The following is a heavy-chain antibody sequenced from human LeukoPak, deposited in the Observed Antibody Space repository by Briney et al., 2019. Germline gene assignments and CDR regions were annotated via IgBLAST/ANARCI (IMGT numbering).Heavy chain of an antibody. V-gene: IGHV3-49*04. CDR2: IRSKAYGGTT. J-gene: IGHJ6*02. CDR1: GFTFGDYA. CDR3: TREPQLWLGNYGMDV. Sequence: PGGSLRLSCTASGFTFGDYARSWVRQAPGKGLEWVGFIRSKAYGGTTEYAASVKGRFTISRDDSKSIAYLQMNSLKTEDTAVYYCTREPQLWLGNYGMDVWGQGTTVTVS. D-gene: IGHD3-10*01.